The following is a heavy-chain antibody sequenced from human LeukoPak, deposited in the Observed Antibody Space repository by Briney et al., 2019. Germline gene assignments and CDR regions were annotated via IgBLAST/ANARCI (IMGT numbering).Heavy chain of an antibody. D-gene: IGHD6-13*01. V-gene: IGHV4-59*01. CDR2: IYYSGST. CDR1: GGSISNYY. Sequence: PSETLSLTCTLSGGSISNYYWTWIRQSPGKGLEWIGYIYYSGSTNYNPSLKSRVTISVDTSKNQFSLKLSSVTAADTAVYYCASTGYGRYYYYYYMDVWGKGTTVTVSS. CDR3: ASTGYGRYYYYYYMDV. J-gene: IGHJ6*03.